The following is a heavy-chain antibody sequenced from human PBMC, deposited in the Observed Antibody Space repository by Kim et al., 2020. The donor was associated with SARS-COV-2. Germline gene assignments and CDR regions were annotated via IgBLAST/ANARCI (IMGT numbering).Heavy chain of an antibody. Sequence: GGSLRLSCAASGFTFSSYAMHWVRQAPGKGLEWVAVISYDGSNKYYADSVKGRFTISRDNSKNTLYLQMNSLRAEDTAVYYCARASARGSGWYFRVNPDAFDICGQGTMVTVSS. D-gene: IGHD6-19*01. V-gene: IGHV3-30*04. J-gene: IGHJ3*02. CDR2: ISYDGSNK. CDR1: GFTFSSYA. CDR3: ARASARGSGWYFRVNPDAFDI.